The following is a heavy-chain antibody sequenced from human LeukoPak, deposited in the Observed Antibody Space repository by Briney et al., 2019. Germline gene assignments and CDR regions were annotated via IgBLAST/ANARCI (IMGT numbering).Heavy chain of an antibody. CDR1: GGSISSSSYY. V-gene: IGHV4-39*01. CDR2: IYYSGST. CDR3: AREGIAAAGPGY. J-gene: IGHJ4*02. Sequence: SETLSLTCTVSGGSISSSSYYWGWIRQPPGKGLEWIGSIYYSGSTYYNPSLKSRVTISVDTSRNQFSLKLSSVTAADTAVYYCAREGIAAAGPGYWGQGTLVTVSS. D-gene: IGHD6-13*01.